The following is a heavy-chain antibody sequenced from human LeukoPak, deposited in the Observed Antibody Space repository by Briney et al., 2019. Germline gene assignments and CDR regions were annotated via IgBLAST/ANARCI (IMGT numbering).Heavy chain of an antibody. Sequence: GASVKVSCKASGYTFTGYYMHWVRQAPGQGLEWMGWINPNSGGTNYAQKFQGRATMTRDTSISTAYMELSRLRSDDTAVYYCARDPGVAVALYFDYWGQGTLVTVSS. CDR2: INPNSGGT. J-gene: IGHJ4*02. CDR3: ARDPGVAVALYFDY. D-gene: IGHD6-19*01. V-gene: IGHV1-2*02. CDR1: GYTFTGYY.